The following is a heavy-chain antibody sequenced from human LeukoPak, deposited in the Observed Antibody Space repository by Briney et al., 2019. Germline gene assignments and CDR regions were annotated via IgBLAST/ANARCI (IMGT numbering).Heavy chain of an antibody. CDR3: ARDLYCSGTSCLCLLDY. J-gene: IGHJ4*02. Sequence: PSETLSLTCTGSGGSISSYYWSWIRQPPGKGLEWIGYIYYSGSTNYNPSLKSRVTISVDTSKNQFSLKLSSVTAADTAVYYCARDLYCSGTSCLCLLDYWGQGTLVTVSS. CDR2: IYYSGST. D-gene: IGHD2-2*01. V-gene: IGHV4-59*01. CDR1: GGSISSYY.